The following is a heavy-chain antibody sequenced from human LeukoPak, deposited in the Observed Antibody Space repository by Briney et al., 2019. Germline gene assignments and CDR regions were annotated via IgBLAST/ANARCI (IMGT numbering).Heavy chain of an antibody. CDR3: TRGYPIFDY. Sequence: GGSLRLSCAASGFTFSSYSMNWVRQAPGKGLEWVSSINILSNYIYYADSVKGRFTISRDNAKNTLYLQMNSLRVEDTAVYYCTRGYPIFDYWGQGTLVTVSS. D-gene: IGHD3-16*02. J-gene: IGHJ4*02. V-gene: IGHV3-21*01. CDR1: GFTFSSYS. CDR2: INILSNYI.